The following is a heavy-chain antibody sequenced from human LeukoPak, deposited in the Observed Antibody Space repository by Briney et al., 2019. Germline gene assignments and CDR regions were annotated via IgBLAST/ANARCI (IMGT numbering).Heavy chain of an antibody. Sequence: PGGSLRLSCAASGFTFSDYNMNWVRQAPGTGLERVSYITNGGSTTPYADSVNGRFTFYRDNTKQTLHLQVNSLRAEDTAVYYCTRSIGLTGGGVDVWGQGTPVTVSS. D-gene: IGHD3-9*01. V-gene: IGHV3-11*01. CDR2: ITNGGSTT. CDR1: GFTFSDYN. CDR3: TRSIGLTGGGVDV. J-gene: IGHJ6*02.